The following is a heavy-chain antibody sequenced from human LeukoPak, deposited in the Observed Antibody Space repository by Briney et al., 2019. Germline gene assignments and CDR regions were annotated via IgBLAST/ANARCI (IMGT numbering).Heavy chain of an antibody. J-gene: IGHJ4*02. Sequence: GGSLRLSCAASGFTFSSYGMHWARPAPGKGLEWVADISYEGSNKYYADSVKSRFTISRDNPKNTLYLQMNRLRAEDTAVYYCEKDVGYSGYDGFDYWGQGTLVTVSS. CDR3: EKDVGYSGYDGFDY. D-gene: IGHD5-12*01. CDR1: GFTFSSYG. V-gene: IGHV3-30*18. CDR2: ISYEGSNK.